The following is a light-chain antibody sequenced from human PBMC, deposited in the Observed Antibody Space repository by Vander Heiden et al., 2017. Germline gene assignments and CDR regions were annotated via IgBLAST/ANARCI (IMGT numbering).Light chain of an antibody. CDR1: QDISNY. V-gene: IGKV1-33*01. CDR2: DAS. CDR3: QQYDNLPLT. Sequence: DIQMNQSPSSLYASVGDRVTITCQASQDISNYLNWYQQKPGKAPKLLIYDASNLETGVPSRFSGSGSGTDFTFTISSLQPEDIATYYCQQYDNLPLTFGGGTKVEIK. J-gene: IGKJ4*01.